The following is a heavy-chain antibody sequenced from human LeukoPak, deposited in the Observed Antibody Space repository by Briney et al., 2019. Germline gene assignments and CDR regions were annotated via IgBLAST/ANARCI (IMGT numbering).Heavy chain of an antibody. CDR3: AKDHLYCIGGSCYSYYYGMDV. J-gene: IGHJ6*04. D-gene: IGHD2-15*01. Sequence: GRSLRLSCATSGFTFSSYGMHWVRQAPGKGLEWVAVISDDGSNKYYADSVKGRFTISRDNSKNTLYLQMNSLRAEDTAVYYCAKDHLYCIGGSCYSYYYGMDVWGKGTTVTVSS. CDR1: GFTFSSYG. CDR2: ISDDGSNK. V-gene: IGHV3-30*18.